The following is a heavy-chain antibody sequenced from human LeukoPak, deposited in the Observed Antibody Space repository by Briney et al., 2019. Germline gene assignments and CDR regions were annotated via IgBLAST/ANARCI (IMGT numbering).Heavy chain of an antibody. D-gene: IGHD4-17*01. CDR3: ATTRYDAFDI. J-gene: IGHJ3*02. V-gene: IGHV3-53*01. Sequence: PGGSLRLSCAASGFTVISNYMSWVRQAPGKGLEWVSLIYSGGSTYYADSVRRRFTISRDNSKNTLCLEMNRLRAEDTAVYYCATTRYDAFDIWGQGTMVTVSS. CDR2: IYSGGST. CDR1: GFTVISNY.